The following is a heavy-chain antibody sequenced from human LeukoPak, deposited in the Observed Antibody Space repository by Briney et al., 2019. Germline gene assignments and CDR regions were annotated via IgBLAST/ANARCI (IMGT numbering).Heavy chain of an antibody. CDR1: GGSISSGDYY. V-gene: IGHV4-30-4*01. CDR2: FYYSGST. D-gene: IGHD3-9*01. J-gene: IGHJ5*02. CDR3: ATTYYDILTGYGRYTWFDP. Sequence: PSETLSLTCTVSGGSISSGDYYWSWIRQPPGKGLEWIGYFYYSGSTYYNPSLKSRVTISVDTSKNQFSLKLSSVTAADTAVYYCATTYYDILTGYGRYTWFDPWGQGTLVTASS.